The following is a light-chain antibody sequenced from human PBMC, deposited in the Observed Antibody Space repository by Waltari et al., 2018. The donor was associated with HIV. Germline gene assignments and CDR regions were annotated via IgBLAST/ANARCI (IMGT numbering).Light chain of an antibody. V-gene: IGLV2-14*03. Sequence: SALTHPASVSGSPGQSITISCTGTTRDVGGYNYVSWYQHHPGKAPKLMIYNVSNRPSGVSNRFSGSKSGNTASLTISGLQAEDEADYYCNSYTTSSTLHVVFGGGTKLTVL. CDR2: NVS. CDR1: TRDVGGYNY. CDR3: NSYTTSSTLHVV. J-gene: IGLJ2*01.